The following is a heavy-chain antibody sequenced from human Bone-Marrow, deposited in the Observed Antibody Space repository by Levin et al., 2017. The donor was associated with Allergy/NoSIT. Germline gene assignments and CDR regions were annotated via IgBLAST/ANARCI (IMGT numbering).Heavy chain of an antibody. D-gene: IGHD2-2*02. V-gene: IGHV1-8*01. CDR3: ARGLLLYPHAFEI. CDR2: LNPNSGNT. CDR1: GYSFSRYD. Sequence: GESLKISCQATGYSFSRYDINWVRQATGQGPEWMGWLNPNSGNTVLAQKFQGRVTLTRNTSISTAYLELSSLRDDDTALYYCARGLLLYPHAFEIWGQGTVVTVSS. J-gene: IGHJ3*02.